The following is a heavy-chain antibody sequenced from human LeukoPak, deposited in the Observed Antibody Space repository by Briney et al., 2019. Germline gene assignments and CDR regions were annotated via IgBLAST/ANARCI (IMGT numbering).Heavy chain of an antibody. D-gene: IGHD3-9*01. CDR3: ARGGYDILTGYYTDFDY. J-gene: IGHJ4*02. CDR2: INSRSSTI. Sequence: GGSLRLSCAASRFTFSNYGVNWVRQAPGKGLEWVSYINSRSSTIYYADSVRGRFTISRDNAKNSLYVQMNSLRAEDTALYYCARGGYDILTGYYTDFDYWGQGTLVTVSS. V-gene: IGHV3-48*04. CDR1: RFTFSNYG.